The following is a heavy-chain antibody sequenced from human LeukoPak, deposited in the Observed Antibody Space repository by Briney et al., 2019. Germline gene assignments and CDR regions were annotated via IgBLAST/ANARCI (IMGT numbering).Heavy chain of an antibody. J-gene: IGHJ4*02. V-gene: IGHV4-59*01. D-gene: IGHD1-26*01. Sequence: SETLSLTCTVSGGSISSYYWSWIRQPPGKGLEWIGYTYYSGSTNYNPSLKSRVTISVDTSKNQFSLKLSSVTAADTAVYYCARGGADYPDYWGQGTLVTVSS. CDR3: ARGGADYPDY. CDR1: GGSISSYY. CDR2: TYYSGST.